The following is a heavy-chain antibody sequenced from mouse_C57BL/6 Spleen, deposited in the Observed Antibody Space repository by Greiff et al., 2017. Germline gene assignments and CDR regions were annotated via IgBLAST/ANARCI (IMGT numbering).Heavy chain of an antibody. Sequence: VQLKQPGAELVMPGASVKLSCKASGYTFTSYWMHWVKQRPGQGLEWIGEIDPSDSYTNYNQKFKGKSTLTVDKSSSTAYMQLSSLTSEDSAVYYCARRTPYSFDYWGQGTTLTVSS. CDR1: GYTFTSYW. CDR3: ARRTPYSFDY. CDR2: IDPSDSYT. J-gene: IGHJ2*01. V-gene: IGHV1-69*01. D-gene: IGHD2-12*01.